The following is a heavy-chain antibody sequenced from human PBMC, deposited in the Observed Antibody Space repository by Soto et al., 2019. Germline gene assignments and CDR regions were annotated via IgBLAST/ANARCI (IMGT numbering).Heavy chain of an antibody. D-gene: IGHD6-19*01. CDR1: GYTFTDYY. V-gene: IGHV1-2*02. CDR3: TRASILAGGLSKSLISNS. Sequence: AAVKVSCQSSGYTFTDYYLHWVRQAPGQGLEWMGWMNPGSGGTDYAQKFQGRVTMTRDTSITTAYMELSTLSSDDTAMYDWTRASILAGGLSKSLISNSWGQGTLVTVFS. CDR2: MNPGSGGT. J-gene: IGHJ4*02.